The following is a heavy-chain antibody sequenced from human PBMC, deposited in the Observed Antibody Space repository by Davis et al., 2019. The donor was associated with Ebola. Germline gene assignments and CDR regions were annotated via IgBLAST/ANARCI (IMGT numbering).Heavy chain of an antibody. CDR2: TYYSSKWYN. Sequence: PSETLSLTCAISGDSVSSKGTAWNWIRQSPSRGLEWLGRTYYSSKWYNESALSVKSRMIISADTAKNQLSLHLKSVTPEDTAVYYCARGWLRSAFDQWGQGTLVTVSS. D-gene: IGHD5-12*01. CDR1: GDSVSSKGTA. J-gene: IGHJ4*02. CDR3: ARGWLRSAFDQ. V-gene: IGHV6-1*01.